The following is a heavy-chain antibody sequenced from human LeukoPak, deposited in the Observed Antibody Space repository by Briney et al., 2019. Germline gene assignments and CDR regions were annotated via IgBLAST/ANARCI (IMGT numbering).Heavy chain of an antibody. V-gene: IGHV1-69*04. CDR2: IIPILGIA. J-gene: IGHJ4*02. D-gene: IGHD3-22*01. CDR3: ARDPALDYYDSSGYYHTPSIDY. Sequence: GASVKVSCKASGGTFSSYAISWVRLAPGQGLEWMGRIIPILGIANYAQKFQGRVTITADKSTSTAYMELSSLRSEDTAVYYCARDPALDYYDSSGYYHTPSIDYWGQGTLVTVSS. CDR1: GGTFSSYA.